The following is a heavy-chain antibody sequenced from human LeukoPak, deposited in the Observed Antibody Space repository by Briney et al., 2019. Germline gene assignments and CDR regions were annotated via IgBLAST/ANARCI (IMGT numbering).Heavy chain of an antibody. D-gene: IGHD3-10*01. CDR2: IYYSGGT. CDR3: ARGTHSHYYGSGSRYGMDV. V-gene: IGHV4-59*01. CDR1: GGSISSYY. J-gene: IGHJ6*02. Sequence: PSETLSLTCTVSGGSISSYYWSWIRQPPGKGLEWIGYIYYSGGTNYNPSLKSRVTISVDTSKNQFSLKLSSVTAAHTAVYYCARGTHSHYYGSGSRYGMDVWGQGTTVTVSS.